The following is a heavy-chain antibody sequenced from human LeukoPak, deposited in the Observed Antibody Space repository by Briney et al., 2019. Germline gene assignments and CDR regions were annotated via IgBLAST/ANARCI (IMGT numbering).Heavy chain of an antibody. Sequence: SETLSLTCAVYGGSFSGYYWSWIRQPPGKGLEWIGEINHSGSTNYNPSLKSRVTISVDTSKNQFSLKLSSVTAADTAVYYCARGLAAAGHRFDYWGQGTLVTVSS. CDR2: INHSGST. V-gene: IGHV4-34*01. CDR1: GGSFSGYY. J-gene: IGHJ4*02. CDR3: ARGLAAAGHRFDY. D-gene: IGHD6-13*01.